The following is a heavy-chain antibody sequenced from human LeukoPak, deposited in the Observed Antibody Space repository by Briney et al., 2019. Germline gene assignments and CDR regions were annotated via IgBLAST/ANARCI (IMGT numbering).Heavy chain of an antibody. CDR2: ISWNSGSI. V-gene: IGHV3-9*01. CDR3: AKDIAAAGNFDY. J-gene: IGHJ4*02. CDR1: GFTFDDYA. Sequence: GGSLRLSCAASGFTFDDYAMHWVRQAPGKGLEWVSGISWNSGSIGYADSVKGRFTISRDNAKNSLYLQMNSLRAEDTALYYCAKDIAAAGNFDYWGRGTLDTVSS. D-gene: IGHD6-13*01.